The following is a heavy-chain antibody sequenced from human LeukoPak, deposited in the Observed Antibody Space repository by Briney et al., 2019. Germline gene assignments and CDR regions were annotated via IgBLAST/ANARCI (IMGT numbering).Heavy chain of an antibody. J-gene: IGHJ4*02. CDR3: ARDRYSSGYNFDY. V-gene: IGHV1-69*13. CDR2: IIPIFGTA. CDR1: GGTFSSYA. Sequence: ASVKVSCKASGGTFSSYAISWVRQAPGHGLEWMGGIIPIFGTANYAQKFQGRVTITADESTSTAYMELSSLRSEDTAVYYCARDRYSSGYNFDYWGQGTLVTVSS. D-gene: IGHD6-19*01.